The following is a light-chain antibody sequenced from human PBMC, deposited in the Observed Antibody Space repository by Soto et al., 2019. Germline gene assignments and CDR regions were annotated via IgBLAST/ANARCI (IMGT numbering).Light chain of an antibody. CDR1: SSAVGNYSH. CDR2: EVS. Sequence: QSALTYPASVSRSPGHSIAISCTATSSAVGNYSHVPRYQQHPGKAPTLMSFEVSNRPSGVANRFSSSKSGNTASLTTSGLHPEDEADSYCRSYTGSNLGVFGTGRKVTVL. CDR3: RSYTGSNLGV. J-gene: IGLJ1*01. V-gene: IGLV2-14*01.